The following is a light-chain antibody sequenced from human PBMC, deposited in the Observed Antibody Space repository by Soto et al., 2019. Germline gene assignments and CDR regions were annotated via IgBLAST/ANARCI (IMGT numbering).Light chain of an antibody. CDR2: GAA. J-gene: IGKJ1*01. Sequence: EIVMTQSPASLSVPPGERATLSCRASQSVSSNFAWYLQKPGQAPRLLIYGAATRATAVPARFTASGSGTEFTLTISSLQSDDFGVYYCQQYDTWPRTFGQGTKVEIK. CDR1: QSVSSN. V-gene: IGKV3-15*01. CDR3: QQYDTWPRT.